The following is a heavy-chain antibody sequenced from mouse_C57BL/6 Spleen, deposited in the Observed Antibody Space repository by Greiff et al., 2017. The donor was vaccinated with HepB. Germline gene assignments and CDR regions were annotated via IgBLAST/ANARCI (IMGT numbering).Heavy chain of an antibody. CDR1: GYTFTDYN. J-gene: IGHJ3*01. V-gene: IGHV1-18*01. CDR3: ARCHYDGYYAAWFAY. Sequence: EVQLQQSGPELVKPGASVKIPCKASGYTFTDYNMDWVKQSHGKSLEWIGDINPNNGGTIYNQKFKGKATLTVDKSSSTAYMELRSLTSEDTAVYYCARCHYDGYYAAWFAYWGQGTLVTVSA. D-gene: IGHD2-3*01. CDR2: INPNNGGT.